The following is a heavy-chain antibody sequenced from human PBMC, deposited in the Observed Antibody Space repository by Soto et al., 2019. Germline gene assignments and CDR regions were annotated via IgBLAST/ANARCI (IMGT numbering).Heavy chain of an antibody. J-gene: IGHJ4*02. CDR3: AKGGIYDYVWGSYRYPFDY. CDR1: GFTFSSYA. V-gene: IGHV3-23*01. D-gene: IGHD3-16*02. CDR2: ISGSGGST. Sequence: GGSLRLSCAASGFTFSSYAMSWVRQAPGKGLEWVSAISGSGGSTYYADSVKGRFTISGDNSRNTLYLQMNSLRAEDTAVYYCAKGGIYDYVWGSYRYPFDYWGQGTLVTVSS.